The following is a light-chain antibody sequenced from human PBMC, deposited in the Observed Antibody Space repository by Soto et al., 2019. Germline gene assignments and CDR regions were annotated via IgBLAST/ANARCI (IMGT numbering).Light chain of an antibody. CDR3: QQKGSSPHT. V-gene: IGKV3-20*01. CDR2: GAS. CDR1: QSVSNRY. Sequence: EIVLTQSPGTLSLSPGERATLSCRASQSVSNRYLAWYQLKPGQAPRLFIYGASSRATSIPDRFSGSGSGTSFMLTISRLEPEDCAVYYCQQKGSSPHTFGGGTKVVNK. J-gene: IGKJ4*01.